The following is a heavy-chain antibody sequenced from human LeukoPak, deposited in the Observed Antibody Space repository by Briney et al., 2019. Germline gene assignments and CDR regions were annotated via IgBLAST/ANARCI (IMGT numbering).Heavy chain of an antibody. CDR2: INFSGST. Sequence: SQTLSLTCTVSGGSIRSGVYYWSWIRQHPGKGLEWVGYINFSGSTYYNPSLKSRVTISVDTSKNHFALQLSSVTAADTAVYYCAIDFRDGDSVFYYYYMDVWGEGTTVTVSS. CDR1: GGSIRSGVYY. D-gene: IGHD4-17*01. CDR3: AIDFRDGDSVFYYYYMDV. V-gene: IGHV4-31*03. J-gene: IGHJ6*03.